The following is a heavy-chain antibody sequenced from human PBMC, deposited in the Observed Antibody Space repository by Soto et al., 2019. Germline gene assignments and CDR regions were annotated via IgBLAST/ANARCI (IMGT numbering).Heavy chain of an antibody. CDR3: AKDPPDSSSSTYFDY. V-gene: IGHV3-23*01. CDR2: ISGSGGST. J-gene: IGHJ4*02. Sequence: GGSLRLSCAASGFTFSSYAMSWVRQAPGKGLEWVSAISGSGGSTYYADSVKGRFTISRDNSKNTLYLQMNSLRVEDTAVYYCAKDPPDSSSSTYFDYWGQGTLVTVSS. CDR1: GFTFSSYA. D-gene: IGHD6-6*01.